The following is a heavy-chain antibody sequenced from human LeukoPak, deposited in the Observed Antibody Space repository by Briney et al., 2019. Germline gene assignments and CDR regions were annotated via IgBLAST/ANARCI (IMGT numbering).Heavy chain of an antibody. J-gene: IGHJ6*02. D-gene: IGHD3-3*01. Sequence: ASVKVSCKVSGYTLTELSMHWVRQAPGKGLEWMGGFDPEDGETIYAQKFQGRVTMTEDTSTDTAYMELSSLRSEDTAVYYCARGCDFWSGTGRSEYYYYYYGMDVWGQGTTVTVSS. CDR1: GYTLTELS. CDR2: FDPEDGET. CDR3: ARGCDFWSGTGRSEYYYYYYGMDV. V-gene: IGHV1-24*01.